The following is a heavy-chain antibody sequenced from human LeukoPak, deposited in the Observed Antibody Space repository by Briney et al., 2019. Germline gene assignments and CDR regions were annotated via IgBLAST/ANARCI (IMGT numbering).Heavy chain of an antibody. V-gene: IGHV1-2*02. Sequence: GASVKVSCKASGYTFTGYYMHWVRQAPGQGLEWMGWINPNSGGTNYAQKFQGRVTMTRDTSISTAYMELSRLRSADTAVYYCARWSYYDILTGNHWGQGTLVTVSS. CDR1: GYTFTGYY. CDR2: INPNSGGT. J-gene: IGHJ5*02. D-gene: IGHD3-9*01. CDR3: ARWSYYDILTGNH.